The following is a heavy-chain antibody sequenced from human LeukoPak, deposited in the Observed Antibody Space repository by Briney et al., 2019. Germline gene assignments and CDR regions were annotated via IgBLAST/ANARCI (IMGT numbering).Heavy chain of an antibody. D-gene: IGHD6-19*01. V-gene: IGHV4-38-2*02. CDR2: MYRTGTT. J-gene: IGHJ4*02. CDR1: GYSISSGYY. Sequence: SETLSLTCTVSGYSISSGYYWGWIRQPPGKGLEWIGSMYRTGTTYYNPSLQSRVTISIDTSKNQFSLKLSSVTAADTAVYYCARDQRAVAGPAFDYWGQGTLVTVSS. CDR3: ARDQRAVAGPAFDY.